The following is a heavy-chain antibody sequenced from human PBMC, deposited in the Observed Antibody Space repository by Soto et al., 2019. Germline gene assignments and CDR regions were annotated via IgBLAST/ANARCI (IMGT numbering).Heavy chain of an antibody. D-gene: IGHD3-16*02. CDR1: GFSLRTSGVG. J-gene: IGHJ5*02. V-gene: IGHV2-5*01. CDR3: ARSAGSFGGGSYLGA. Sequence: PTLVNPTQTLTLTCIFSGFSLRTSGVGVGWIRQPPGKALEWLGFIYWNDDKRYSPSLKSRLTITKDTSKSQVSLTLTSVTAADTAIYYCARSAGSFGGGSYLGAWGQGTQVTVSS. CDR2: IYWNDDK.